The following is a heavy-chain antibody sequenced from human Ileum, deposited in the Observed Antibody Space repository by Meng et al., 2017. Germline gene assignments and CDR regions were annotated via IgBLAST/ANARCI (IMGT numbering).Heavy chain of an antibody. CDR3: ARDSYDNWGRFDY. CDR1: GGSISNRSYY. CDR2: VYYSGTT. V-gene: IGHV4-39*07. Sequence: SETLSLTCTVSGGSISNRSYYWGWIRQPPGKGLEWIGSVYYSGTTYYNPSLSRVTISVDPSKDQFSLNLRSVTAADTAVYYCARDSYDNWGRFDYWGQGTLVTVSS. J-gene: IGHJ4*02. D-gene: IGHD1-1*01.